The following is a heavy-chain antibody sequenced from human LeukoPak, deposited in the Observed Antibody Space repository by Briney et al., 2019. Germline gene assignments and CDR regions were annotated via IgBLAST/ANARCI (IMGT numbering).Heavy chain of an antibody. D-gene: IGHD6-25*01. J-gene: IGHJ4*01. CDR3: AKSGGYGLIDY. CDR1: GGSFSDYF. V-gene: IGHV4-59*05. Sequence: SETLSLTCAVYGGSFSDYFWTWIRQPPGKGLEWIGSIYSSGSTYYNSSLKSRVTISIDTSKNQVSLKMSSVTAADTAVYYCAKSGGYGLIDYWGQGTLVTVSS. CDR2: IYSSGST.